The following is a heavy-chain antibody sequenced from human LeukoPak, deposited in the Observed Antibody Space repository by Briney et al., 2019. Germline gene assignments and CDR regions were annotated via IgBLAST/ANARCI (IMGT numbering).Heavy chain of an antibody. CDR1: GFTFSSYS. V-gene: IGHV3-21*04. CDR3: AKANDYGDFITPYYFDY. D-gene: IGHD4-17*01. CDR2: ISSSSSYI. Sequence: GGSLRLSCAASGFTFSSYSMNWVRQAPGKGLEWVSSISSSSSYIYYADSVKGRFTISRDNAKNSLYLQMNSLRAEDTAVYYCAKANDYGDFITPYYFDYWGQGTLVTVSS. J-gene: IGHJ4*02.